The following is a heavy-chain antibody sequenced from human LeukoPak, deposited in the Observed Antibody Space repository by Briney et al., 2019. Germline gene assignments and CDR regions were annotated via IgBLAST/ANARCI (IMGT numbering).Heavy chain of an antibody. CDR1: GGTFSSYA. V-gene: IGHV1-69*04. J-gene: IGHJ6*02. D-gene: IGHD3-10*01. CDR3: ARDKGAGFGELLYRSSYYYGMDV. Sequence: SVKVSCKASGGTFSSYAISWVRQAPGQGLEWMGRNIPIFGIANYAQKFQGGVTITADKSTSTAYMELSSLRSEDTAVYYCARDKGAGFGELLYRSSYYYGMDVWGQGTTVTVSS. CDR2: NIPIFGIA.